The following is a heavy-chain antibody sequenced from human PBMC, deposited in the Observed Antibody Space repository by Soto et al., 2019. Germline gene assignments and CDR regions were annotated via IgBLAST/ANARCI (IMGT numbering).Heavy chain of an antibody. CDR2: ISNSGGRT. Sequence: EVQLLESGGGLVQPGGSLRLSCAASGFSFSSYAMTWVRQAPGKGLEWVSAISNSGGRTYYADSVKGRFTISRDDSRNTLYLQMNSLRADDTAVYYRAKDHHWGYCTTTSCYAALDYWGQGTLVTVSS. V-gene: IGHV3-23*01. CDR3: AKDHHWGYCTTTSCYAALDY. D-gene: IGHD2-2*01. CDR1: GFSFSSYA. J-gene: IGHJ4*02.